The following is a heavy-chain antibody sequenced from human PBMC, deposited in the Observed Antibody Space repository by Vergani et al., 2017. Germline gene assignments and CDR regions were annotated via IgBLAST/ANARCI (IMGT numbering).Heavy chain of an antibody. V-gene: IGHV3-53*01. CDR1: GFTVSSNY. D-gene: IGHD2-2*02. CDR3: ARAGIGVPAAIRLARTPRNMDV. Sequence: EVQLVESGGGLVQPGGSLRLSCAASGFTVSSNYMSWVRQAPGKGLEWVSVIYSGGSTYYADSVKGRFTISRDNSKNTLYLQMNSLRGEDTAVYYCARAGIGVPAAIRLARTPRNMDVWGKGTTVTVSS. CDR2: IYSGGST. J-gene: IGHJ6*03.